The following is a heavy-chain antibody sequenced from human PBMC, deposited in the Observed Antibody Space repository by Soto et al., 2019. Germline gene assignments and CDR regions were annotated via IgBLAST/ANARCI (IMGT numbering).Heavy chain of an antibody. CDR2: ISAYNGKT. D-gene: IGHD3-9*01. CDR1: GYTFTSYG. Sequence: PSVNVSCKASGYTFTSYGISWVPQAPGQGLEWMGWISAYNGKTNYAQKLQGRVTMTTDTSTSRAYMELRSLRSDDTAVYYCARVLTSDAFDIWGQGTVVTVS. V-gene: IGHV1-18*01. J-gene: IGHJ3*02. CDR3: ARVLTSDAFDI.